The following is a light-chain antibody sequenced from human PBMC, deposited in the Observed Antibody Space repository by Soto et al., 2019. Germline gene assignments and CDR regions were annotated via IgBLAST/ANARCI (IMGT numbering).Light chain of an antibody. V-gene: IGKV3-20*01. CDR1: QSVSGY. CDR2: RIF. CDR3: QQYGNSPQT. J-gene: IGKJ1*01. Sequence: EIVMTQSPGTVSVFPGERGTLSCRASQSVSGYLDWFHQKPGQAPRLVLLRIFTRATGIPDRFSGSGSGTDFTLTIARLEPGDFAVYYCQQYGNSPQTFGQGTKVDIK.